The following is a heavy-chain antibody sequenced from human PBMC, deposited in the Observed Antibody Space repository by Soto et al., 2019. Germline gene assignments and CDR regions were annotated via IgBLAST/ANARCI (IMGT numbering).Heavy chain of an antibody. V-gene: IGHV5-51*01. J-gene: IGHJ6*02. CDR3: ARHSAIAAAGTYYYYGMDV. CDR1: GDRFTSYW. D-gene: IGHD6-13*01. CDR2: IYPGDSDT. Sequence: SGESLKISCKGSGDRFTSYWIGWVRQMPGKGLEWMGIIYPGDSDTRYSPSFQGQVTISADKSISTAYLQWSSLKASDTAMYYCARHSAIAAAGTYYYYGMDVWGQGTTVTVSS.